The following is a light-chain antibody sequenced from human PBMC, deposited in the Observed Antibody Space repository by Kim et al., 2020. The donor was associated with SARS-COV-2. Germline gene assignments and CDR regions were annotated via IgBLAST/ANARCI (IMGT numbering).Light chain of an antibody. Sequence: QAVVTQEPSLTVSPGVTVTLTCASSTGAVTSGYYPNWFQQKPGQAPRALIYNTNNKHTWTPTRFSGSLLGGKAALTLSGVQPEDEAEYYCLLFYGGAQVFGGGTQLTVL. J-gene: IGLJ2*01. CDR1: TGAVTSGYY. CDR2: NTN. V-gene: IGLV7-43*01. CDR3: LLFYGGAQV.